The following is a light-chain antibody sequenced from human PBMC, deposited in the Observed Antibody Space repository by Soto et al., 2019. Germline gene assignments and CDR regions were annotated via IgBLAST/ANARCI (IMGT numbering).Light chain of an antibody. J-gene: IGLJ2*01. CDR1: SRDLGGHDY. Sequence: QSALTQPASVSGSPGQSITISCTGSSRDLGGHDYVSWYQQLPGKAPKLIIYEVSSRPSGVSSRFSGSKSGNTASLIISGLQAEDEADYYCASYTNANTAVFGRGTKLTVL. CDR3: ASYTNANTAV. CDR2: EVS. V-gene: IGLV2-14*01.